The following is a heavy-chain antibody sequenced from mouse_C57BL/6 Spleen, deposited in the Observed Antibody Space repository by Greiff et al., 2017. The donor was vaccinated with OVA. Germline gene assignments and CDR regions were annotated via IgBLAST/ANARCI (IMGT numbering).Heavy chain of an antibody. CDR1: GFSLTSYG. D-gene: IGHD1-1*01. J-gene: IGHJ4*01. CDR2: IWSGGST. Sequence: VKLQESGPGLVQPSQSLSITCTVSGFSLTSYGVHWVRQSPGKGLEWLGVIWSGGSTDYNAAFISRLSISKDNSKSQVFFKMNSLQADDTAIYYCARPLYGSSPYYAMDYWGQGTSVTVSS. CDR3: ARPLYGSSPYYAMDY. V-gene: IGHV2-2*01.